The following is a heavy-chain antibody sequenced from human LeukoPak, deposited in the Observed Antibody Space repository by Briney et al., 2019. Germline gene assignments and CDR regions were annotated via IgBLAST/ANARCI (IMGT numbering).Heavy chain of an antibody. D-gene: IGHD2-2*02. CDR1: GGTFSSYA. Sequence: SVKVSCKASGGTFSSYAISWVRQAPGQGLEWMGGIIPIFGTANYAQKFQGRVTITADESTSTAYMELSSLRSEDTAVYYCARGYCSSTSCYMPGKGYYYYMDVWGKGTTVTVSS. CDR3: ARGYCSSTSCYMPGKGYYYYMDV. V-gene: IGHV1-69*13. CDR2: IIPIFGTA. J-gene: IGHJ6*03.